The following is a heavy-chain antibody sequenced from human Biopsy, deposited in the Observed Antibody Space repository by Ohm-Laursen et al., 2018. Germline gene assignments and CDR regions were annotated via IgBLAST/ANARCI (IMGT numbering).Heavy chain of an antibody. CDR2: IYRSGRT. J-gene: IGHJ5*02. V-gene: IGHV4-4*07. D-gene: IGHD6-13*01. Sequence: TLSLTCTVSGGSNSNYYWSWIRQPAGRGLVGMGRIYRSGRTNYNPSLKSRVTMSVDTSKYQFSLIPSSMAAADTAVYYCAREPRIAAVAYFDPWGQGTLVTVSS. CDR1: GGSNSNYY. CDR3: AREPRIAAVAYFDP.